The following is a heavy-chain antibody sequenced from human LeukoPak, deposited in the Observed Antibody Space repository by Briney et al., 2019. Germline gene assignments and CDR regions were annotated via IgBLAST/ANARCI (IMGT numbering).Heavy chain of an antibody. CDR1: EFTFSSYG. D-gene: IGHD4-17*01. J-gene: IGHJ2*01. V-gene: IGHV3-30*02. Sequence: GGSLRLSCAASEFTFSSYGMHWVRQAPGKGLEWVAFIRYDGSNQYYADAVKGRFTISRDNSRNTLYLQMSSLRAEDTAVYYCAKGGHADYGDYSRLWYFDLWGRGTLVTVSS. CDR2: IRYDGSNQ. CDR3: AKGGHADYGDYSRLWYFDL.